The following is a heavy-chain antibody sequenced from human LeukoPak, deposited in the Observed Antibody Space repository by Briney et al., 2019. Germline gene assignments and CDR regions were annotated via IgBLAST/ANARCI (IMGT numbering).Heavy chain of an antibody. Sequence: SEALSLTCTVSGGSISSSSYYWGWIRQPPGKGLEWIGSIYYSGSTYYNPSLKSRVTISVDTSKNQFSLKLSSVTAADTAVYYCASGTQERPQSSWYYFDYWGQGTLVTVSS. CDR3: ASGTQERPQSSWYYFDY. V-gene: IGHV4-39*07. CDR1: GGSISSSSYY. CDR2: IYYSGST. D-gene: IGHD1-26*01. J-gene: IGHJ4*02.